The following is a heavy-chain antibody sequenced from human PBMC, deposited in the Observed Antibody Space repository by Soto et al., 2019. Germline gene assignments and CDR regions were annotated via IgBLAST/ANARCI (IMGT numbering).Heavy chain of an antibody. J-gene: IGHJ4*02. V-gene: IGHV3-13*01. CDR1: GFTFSSYD. CDR3: ARGSRRANFDY. CDR2: IGTAGDT. Sequence: PGGSLRLSCAASGFTFSSYDMHWVRQATGKGLEWVSAIGTAGDTYYPGSVKGRFTISRENAKNSLYLQMNSLRAGDTAVYYCARGSRRANFDYWGQGTLVTVSS.